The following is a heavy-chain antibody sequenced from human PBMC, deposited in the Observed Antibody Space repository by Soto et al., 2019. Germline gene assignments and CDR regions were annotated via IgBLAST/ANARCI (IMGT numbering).Heavy chain of an antibody. Sequence: SETLSLTCTVSGGSISSGGYYWSWIRQHPGKGLEWIGYIYYSGSTYYNPSLKSRVTISVDTSKNQFSLKLSSVTAADTAVYYCARSGYSSSWYSPKSYYYYYGMDVWGQGTTVTVSS. V-gene: IGHV4-31*03. D-gene: IGHD6-13*01. CDR3: ARSGYSSSWYSPKSYYYYYGMDV. J-gene: IGHJ6*02. CDR2: IYYSGST. CDR1: GGSISSGGYY.